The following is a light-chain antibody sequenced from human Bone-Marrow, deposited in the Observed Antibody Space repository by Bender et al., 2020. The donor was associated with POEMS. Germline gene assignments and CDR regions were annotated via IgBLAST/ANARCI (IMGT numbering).Light chain of an antibody. Sequence: QSALTQPPSASGSPGQSVTISCTGTSTDIGAYSYVSWYQHHPGKAPKLMIYEVSKRPSGVPDRFSGSKSGNTASLTVSGLQAEDEADYYCVAWDDTLNGWVFGGGTKLTVL. CDR1: STDIGAYSY. J-gene: IGLJ2*01. V-gene: IGLV2-8*01. CDR2: EVS. CDR3: VAWDDTLNGWV.